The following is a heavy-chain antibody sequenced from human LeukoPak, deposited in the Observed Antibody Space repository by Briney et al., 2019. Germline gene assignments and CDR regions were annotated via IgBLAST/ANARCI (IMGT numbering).Heavy chain of an antibody. CDR1: GGSISRSSYY. CDR3: ARGYCSGGSCYHPYYYYYYMDV. Sequence: SETLSLTCTVSGGSISRSSYYWGWIRQPPGKGLEWIGSIYYSGSTYYNPSLKSRVTISVDTSKNQFSLKLSSVTAADTAVYYCARGYCSGGSCYHPYYYYYYMDVWGKGTTVTVSS. D-gene: IGHD2-15*01. J-gene: IGHJ6*03. CDR2: IYYSGST. V-gene: IGHV4-39*01.